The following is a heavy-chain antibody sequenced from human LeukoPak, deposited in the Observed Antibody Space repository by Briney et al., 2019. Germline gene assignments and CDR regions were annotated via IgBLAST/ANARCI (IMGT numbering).Heavy chain of an antibody. D-gene: IGHD3-22*01. CDR2: IWYDGSNK. J-gene: IGHJ3*02. CDR3: ARGSGYYYDSSGLSGHGGHKRAFDI. Sequence: GGSLRLSCAASGFTFSSYGMHWVRQAPGKGLEWVAVIWYDGSNKYYADSVKGRFTISRDNSKNTLYLQMNSLRAEDTAVYYCARGSGYYYDSSGLSGHGGHKRAFDIWGQGTMVTVSS. CDR1: GFTFSSYG. V-gene: IGHV3-33*01.